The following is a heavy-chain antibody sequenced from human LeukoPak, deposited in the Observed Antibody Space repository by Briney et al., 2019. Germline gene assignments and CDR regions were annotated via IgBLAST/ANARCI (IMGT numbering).Heavy chain of an antibody. D-gene: IGHD5-18*01. CDR1: GFTFSNHG. CDR3: VRDIKAMYCDY. Sequence: PGRSLRLSCAASGFTFSNHGMHWVRQAPGKGLEWVAVIWYDGSDKYYADSVKGRFTISKDNSRNTVDLQMNSLGAEDTAVYYCVRDIKAMYCDYWGQGTQVTVSS. V-gene: IGHV3-33*01. CDR2: IWYDGSDK. J-gene: IGHJ4*02.